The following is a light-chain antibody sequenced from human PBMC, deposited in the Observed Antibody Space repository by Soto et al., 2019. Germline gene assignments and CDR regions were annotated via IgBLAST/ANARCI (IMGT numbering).Light chain of an antibody. Sequence: EIVMTHSPDPLSVTPGDRATLSCRASQSVSSNLAWYQQRPGQAPRLLIYGASTRATGIPARFSGSGSGTEFTLTISSLQSEDFAVYYCQQYNNWPWETSGQGTEVDIK. CDR3: QQYNNWPWET. CDR1: QSVSSN. V-gene: IGKV3-15*01. CDR2: GAS. J-gene: IGKJ1*01.